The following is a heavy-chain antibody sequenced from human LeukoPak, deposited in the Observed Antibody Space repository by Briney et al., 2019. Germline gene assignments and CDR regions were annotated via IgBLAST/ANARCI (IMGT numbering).Heavy chain of an antibody. CDR1: GFTFSTYW. V-gene: IGHV3-7*01. J-gene: IGHJ4*02. D-gene: IGHD1-26*01. CDR2: ISSDGSGK. CDR3: GRVRPGDADY. Sequence: PGGSLTLSCAASGFTFSTYWMTWVRQAPGKGLEWVASISSDGSGKYYMDSVKGRFTISRDNAKNSLFLQMNSLRAEDTAVHYCGRVRPGDADYWGQGTLVTVSS.